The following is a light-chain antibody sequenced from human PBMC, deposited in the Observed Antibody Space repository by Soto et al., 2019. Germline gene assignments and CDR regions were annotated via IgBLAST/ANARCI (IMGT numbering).Light chain of an antibody. CDR2: GAS. CDR3: QQYNSWPYT. V-gene: IGKV3-15*01. CDR1: QTVSNN. Sequence: EIVMTQSPATLSVSPGERATLSCGASQTVSNNLAWYQQHPGQAPRLLTYGASTRATGVPARFSGSGSGTEFTLTISSLQSEDFAVYYCQQYNSWPYTFGQGTKLEIK. J-gene: IGKJ2*01.